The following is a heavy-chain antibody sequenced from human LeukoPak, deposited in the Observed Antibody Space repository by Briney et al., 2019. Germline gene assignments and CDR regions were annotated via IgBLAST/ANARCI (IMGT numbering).Heavy chain of an antibody. V-gene: IGHV4-30-2*01. CDR3: ARDSGYCSSTGCYVHYFDY. D-gene: IGHD2-2*01. CDR2: IYHSGST. CDR1: GGSISSGGYY. Sequence: SQTLSLTCTVSGGSISSGGYYWSWIRQPPGKGLEWIGYIYHSGSTYYNPSLKSRVTISVDRSKNQFSLKLSSVTAADTAVYYCARDSGYCSSTGCYVHYFDYWGQGTLVTVSS. J-gene: IGHJ4*02.